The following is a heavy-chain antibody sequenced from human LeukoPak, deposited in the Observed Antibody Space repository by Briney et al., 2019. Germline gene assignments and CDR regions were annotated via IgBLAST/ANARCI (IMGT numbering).Heavy chain of an antibody. CDR1: GFTFDDYA. CDR2: ISWNSGSI. CDR3: AKDRSSTSSLTDY. J-gene: IGHJ4*02. D-gene: IGHD2-2*01. Sequence: GGSLRLSCAASGFTFDDYAMHCVRQAPGKGLEWVSGISWNSGSIGYADSVKGRFTISRDNAKNSLYLQMNSLRAEDTALYYCAKDRSSTSSLTDYWGQGTLVSVSS. V-gene: IGHV3-9*01.